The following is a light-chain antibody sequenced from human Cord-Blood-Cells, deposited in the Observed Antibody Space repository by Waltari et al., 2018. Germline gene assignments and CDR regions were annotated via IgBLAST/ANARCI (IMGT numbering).Light chain of an antibody. V-gene: IGKV3-20*01. CDR1: QGVLQSY. CDR2: GAS. Sequence: SSRASQGVLQSYFAWYLQKPGQVPRLLIYGASSRATGIPDRFSGSGSGTDFTLTISRLEPEDFAVYYCQQYGSSSWTFGQGTKVEIK. CDR3: QQYGSSSWT. J-gene: IGKJ1*01.